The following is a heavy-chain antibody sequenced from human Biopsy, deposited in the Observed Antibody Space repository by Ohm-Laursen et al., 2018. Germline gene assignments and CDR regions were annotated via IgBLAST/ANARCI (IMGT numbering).Heavy chain of an antibody. Sequence: SLRLSCAALGFSFRDYWMSWVRRAPGKGLGWVATIKEDGSEIKYVASVKGRFTISRDNTESSLYLQMNNLTAEDTAVYYCARGYSVWGQGTLVTVSS. CDR3: ARGYSV. J-gene: IGHJ4*02. CDR2: IKEDGSEI. D-gene: IGHD5-18*01. CDR1: GFSFRDYW. V-gene: IGHV3-7*01.